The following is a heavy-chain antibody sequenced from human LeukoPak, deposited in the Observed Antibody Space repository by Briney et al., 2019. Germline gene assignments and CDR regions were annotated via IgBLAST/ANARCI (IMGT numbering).Heavy chain of an antibody. J-gene: IGHJ4*02. Sequence: QPGGSLRLSCEASGFKFDEYVMHWVRQAPGKGLEWVSGINWNSGSIDYADSVKGRFTISRDNAKNFLYVQMNNLRAEDTALYYCAKGTQRGNSGWGYFIDYWGQGTLVTVSS. CDR3: AKGTQRGNSGWGYFIDY. V-gene: IGHV3-9*01. D-gene: IGHD3-10*01. CDR1: GFKFDEYV. CDR2: INWNSGSI.